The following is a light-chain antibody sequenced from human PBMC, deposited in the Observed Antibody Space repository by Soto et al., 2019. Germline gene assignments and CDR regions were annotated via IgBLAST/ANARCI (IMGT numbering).Light chain of an antibody. CDR1: SSNIGINT. CDR3: AAWDVNLKRFG. J-gene: IGLJ1*01. V-gene: IGLV1-44*01. CDR2: DNH. Sequence: QSVLTQPPSASGTPGQRATFSCSGSSSNIGINTVNWYRQLPGTAPQLLISDNHRRPSGVPDRFSGSKSGTSASLAISGLQSEYEVTYFGAAWDVNLKRFGFGTGTKATVL.